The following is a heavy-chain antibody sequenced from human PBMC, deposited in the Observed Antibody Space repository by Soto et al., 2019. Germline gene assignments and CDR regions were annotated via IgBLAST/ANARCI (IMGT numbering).Heavy chain of an antibody. Sequence: QVQLVQSGAEVKKPGSSVKVSCKASGGTFSSYTISWVRQAPGQGLEWMGRIIPILGIANYAQKFQGRVTITADKSTSTAYMELSSLRSEDTAVYYCAKDYGGKDGDYWGQETLVTVSS. CDR3: AKDYGGKDGDY. CDR1: GGTFSSYT. D-gene: IGHD4-17*01. J-gene: IGHJ4*02. CDR2: IIPILGIA. V-gene: IGHV1-69*08.